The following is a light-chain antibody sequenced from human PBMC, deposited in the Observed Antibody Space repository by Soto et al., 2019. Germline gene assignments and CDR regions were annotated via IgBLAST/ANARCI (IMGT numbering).Light chain of an antibody. V-gene: IGKV3-20*01. CDR3: QQYDTSPWT. Sequence: EIVLTQSPGTLSLSPGERATLSCRASQSVSSSFLACYQQQPGQAPRLLIYGASSGATGIPDRFSGSGSGTDFTLTISRLEPEYFAVYYCQQYDTSPWTFGQGTKVEIK. CDR1: QSVSSSF. J-gene: IGKJ1*01. CDR2: GAS.